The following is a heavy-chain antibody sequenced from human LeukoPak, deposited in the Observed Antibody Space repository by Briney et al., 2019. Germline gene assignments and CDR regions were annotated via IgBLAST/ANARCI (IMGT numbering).Heavy chain of an antibody. V-gene: IGHV4-39*01. CDR1: GGSISSSSYY. J-gene: IGHJ6*03. CDR3: ARQVSDYFYYYIDV. Sequence: SETLSLTCSVSGGSISSSSYYWNWIRQPPGKGLEWVGSIYYSGTTYYNSSLKSRVTISEDTSKNRFSLMLTSVIAADTAVYYCARQVSDYFYYYIDVWGEGTTVIVSS. CDR2: IYYSGTT.